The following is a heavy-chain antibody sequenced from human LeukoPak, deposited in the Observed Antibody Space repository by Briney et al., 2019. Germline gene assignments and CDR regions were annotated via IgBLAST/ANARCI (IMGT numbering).Heavy chain of an antibody. CDR1: GYTFTSYG. CDR2: ISAYNGNT. CDR3: ARETYGIAVAGALLGYYYYGMDV. J-gene: IGHJ6*02. Sequence: VASVKVSCKASGYTFTSYGISWVRQAPGQGLEWMGWISAYNGNTNYAQKLQCRVTMTTDTSTSTAYMELRSLRSDDTAVYYCARETYGIAVAGALLGYYYYGMDVWGQGTTVTVSS. V-gene: IGHV1-18*01. D-gene: IGHD6-19*01.